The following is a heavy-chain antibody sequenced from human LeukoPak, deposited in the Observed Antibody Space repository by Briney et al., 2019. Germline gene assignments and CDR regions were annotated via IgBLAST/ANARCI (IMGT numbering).Heavy chain of an antibody. CDR3: TKRGGPMSGSYDYFDP. Sequence: PSETLSLTCTVSGGSSSGYYWSWIRQPPGQGLEWIAYIHSNGYTNYNPSLKSRVTISVDTSKNQFSLKVTSVTAADTAMYYCTKRGGPMSGSYDYFDPWGQGTLVTVS. V-gene: IGHV4-4*09. CDR1: GGSSSGYY. J-gene: IGHJ5*02. D-gene: IGHD1-26*01. CDR2: IHSNGYT.